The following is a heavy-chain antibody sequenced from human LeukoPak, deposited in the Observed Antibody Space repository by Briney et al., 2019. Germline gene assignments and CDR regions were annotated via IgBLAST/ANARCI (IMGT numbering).Heavy chain of an antibody. V-gene: IGHV3-23*01. D-gene: IGHD6-19*01. Sequence: GGSLRLSCAASGFTFSTYSTIWVRQAPGKGLEWVSSISGSGVSTYYADSVKGRFTISRDNSTNTLYLQMNSLRAEDTAVYYCAKAGGSGWYFYWFDPWGQGTLVTVSS. CDR3: AKAGGSGWYFYWFDP. J-gene: IGHJ5*02. CDR1: GFTFSTYS. CDR2: ISGSGVST.